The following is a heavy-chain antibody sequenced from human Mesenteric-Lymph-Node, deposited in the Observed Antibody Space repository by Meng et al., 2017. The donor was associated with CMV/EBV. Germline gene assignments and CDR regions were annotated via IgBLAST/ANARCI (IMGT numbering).Heavy chain of an antibody. J-gene: IGHJ5*02. V-gene: IGHV3-23*03. CDR3: ARDSSGWYRGWFDP. D-gene: IGHD6-19*01. CDR1: GFTFSNYA. Sequence: GESLKISCAASGFTFSNYAMTWVRQAPGKGLEWVSVVYGGSSTTHYADSVKGRFTISRDNSKNTLSLQMNSLRAEDTAVYYCARDSSGWYRGWFDPWGQGTLVTVSS. CDR2: VYGGSSTT.